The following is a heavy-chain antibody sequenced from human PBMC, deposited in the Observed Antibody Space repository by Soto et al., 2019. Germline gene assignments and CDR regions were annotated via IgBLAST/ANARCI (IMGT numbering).Heavy chain of an antibody. CDR2: IYWNDDN. CDR1: VFSLTTSGVG. Sequence: QITLKESGPPVAKPTQTLTLTCTFSVFSLTTSGVGVGWIRQPPGKALEWLTFIYWNDDNFYSQSLKSRLTITKDTYKKQVVLTMTNMDPVDTATYYCAHRIVAGGQAVWGQGTKVTVSS. J-gene: IGHJ3*01. D-gene: IGHD6-19*01. V-gene: IGHV2-5*01. CDR3: AHRIVAGGQAV.